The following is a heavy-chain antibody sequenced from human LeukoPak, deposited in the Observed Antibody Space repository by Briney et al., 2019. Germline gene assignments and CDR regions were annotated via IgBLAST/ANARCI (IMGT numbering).Heavy chain of an antibody. CDR2: IKTDGSEK. V-gene: IGHV3-7*03. J-gene: IGHJ5*02. CDR3: ARDYTGYFP. D-gene: IGHD3-9*01. CDR1: GFTSSSYW. Sequence: HPGGSLRLSCEASGFTSSSYWMSWVRQAPGKGLEWVANIKTDGSEKYYVDSVKGRFTISRDNAKNSLYLQMNSLRAEDTAVYYCARDYTGYFPWGQGTLVIVSS.